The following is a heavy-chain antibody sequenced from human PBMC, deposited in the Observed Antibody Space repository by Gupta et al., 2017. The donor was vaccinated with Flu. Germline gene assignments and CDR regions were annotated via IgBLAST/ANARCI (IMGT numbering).Heavy chain of an antibody. CDR3: ARESDSVSFAFDI. CDR2: LYSGGSA. Sequence: VRQAPGKGLEWVSFLYSGGSAYFADSVKGRFTISRDNSKNTLYLQMNSLRVEDSAVYYCARESDSVSFAFDIWGQGTMVTVSS. J-gene: IGHJ3*02. D-gene: IGHD2-21*02. V-gene: IGHV3-53*01.